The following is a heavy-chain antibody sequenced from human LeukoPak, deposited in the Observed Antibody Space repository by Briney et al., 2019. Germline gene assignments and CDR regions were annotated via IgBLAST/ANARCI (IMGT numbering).Heavy chain of an antibody. J-gene: IGHJ4*02. Sequence: GGSLRLSCAASGFTVSSNYMSWVRQAPGKGLEWVSVIYSGGSTYYADSVKGRFTISRDNSKNTLYPQMNSLRAEDTAVYYCARDGSSSWSFDYWGQGTLVTVSS. D-gene: IGHD6-13*01. CDR3: ARDGSSSWSFDY. CDR1: GFTVSSNY. V-gene: IGHV3-66*01. CDR2: IYSGGST.